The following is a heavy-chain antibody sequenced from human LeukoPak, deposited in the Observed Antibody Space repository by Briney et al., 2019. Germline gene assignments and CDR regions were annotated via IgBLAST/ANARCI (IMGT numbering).Heavy chain of an antibody. V-gene: IGHV3-30*18. CDR2: ISYDGSNK. CDR1: GFTFSSYG. CDR3: AKVDC. Sequence: GGSLRLSCAASGFTFSSYGMHWVRQAPREGLEWVAVISYDGSNKYYADSVKGRFTISRDNSENTLYLQMNSLRAEETDVYYCAKVDCWGQGTLVTVSS. J-gene: IGHJ4*02.